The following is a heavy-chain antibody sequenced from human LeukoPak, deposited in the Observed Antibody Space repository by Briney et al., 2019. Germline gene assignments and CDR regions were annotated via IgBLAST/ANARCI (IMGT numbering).Heavy chain of an antibody. J-gene: IGHJ4*02. D-gene: IGHD2-2*01. CDR1: GGSFSTYP. CDR3: ARGQSSANDRKGRTGLDS. Sequence: SVKVSCKASGGSFSTYPITWVRQAPGHGLEWMGRFVPGAGVSTYAQRFKGRVTFTADASTTTSFMEVASLKSDDTAVYYCARGQSSANDRKGRTGLDSWGQGTLVTVSS. CDR2: FVPGAGVS. V-gene: IGHV1-69*02.